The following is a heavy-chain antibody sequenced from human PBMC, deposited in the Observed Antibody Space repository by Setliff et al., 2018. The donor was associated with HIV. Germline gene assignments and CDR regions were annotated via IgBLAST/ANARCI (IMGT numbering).Heavy chain of an antibody. V-gene: IGHV4-39*01. CDR1: GGSIISSSYY. CDR3: VRQGLTMNRGVPAPILYYFDY. J-gene: IGHJ4*02. CDR2: MYYRGTT. Sequence: PSETLSLTCTVSGGSIISSSYYWGWIRQPPGKGLEWIGTMYYRGTTYNNPSLKSRVTFSADTSKNQSSLNLNSVTATDTAVYYCVRQGLTMNRGVPAPILYYFDYWGQGILVTSPQ. D-gene: IGHD3-10*01.